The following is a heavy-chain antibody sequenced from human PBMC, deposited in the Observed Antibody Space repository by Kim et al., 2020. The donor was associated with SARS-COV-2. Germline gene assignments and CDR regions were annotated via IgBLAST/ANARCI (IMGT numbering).Heavy chain of an antibody. CDR2: ISGSGGST. D-gene: IGHD6-13*01. CDR1: GFTFSSYA. CDR3: ARNSGGWIFIAAATHPLDY. V-gene: IGHV3-23*01. Sequence: GGSLRLSCAASGFTFSSYAMSWVRQAPGKGLEWVSAISGSGGSTYYADSVKGRFTISRDNSKNTLYLQMNSLRAEDTAVYYCARNSGGWIFIAAATHPLDYWGQGTLVTVSS. J-gene: IGHJ4*02.